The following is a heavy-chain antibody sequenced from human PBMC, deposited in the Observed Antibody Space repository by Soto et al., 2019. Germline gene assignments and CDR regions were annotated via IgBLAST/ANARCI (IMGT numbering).Heavy chain of an antibody. CDR3: AKDLVCWQHAGGAFDY. V-gene: IGHV3-30*18. CDR2: ISYAGSNK. J-gene: IGHJ4*02. Sequence: GGSLRLSCAASGFAFSSYGLHGVRQAPGNGPEMVAVISYAGSNKYYADSVKGRFTISRDTSKNTLYLQMNSLRAEDTAVYYCAKDLVCWQHAGGAFDYWGQGTLVTVSS. CDR1: GFAFSSYG. D-gene: IGHD3-10*02.